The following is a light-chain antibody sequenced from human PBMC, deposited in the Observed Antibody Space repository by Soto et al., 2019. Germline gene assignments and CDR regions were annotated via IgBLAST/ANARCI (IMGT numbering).Light chain of an antibody. Sequence: QSALTQPASASGSPGQSITISCTGTSSDVGRYNLVSWYQQHPGKAPKLIIYEDIERPSGVSSRFSGSKSGNTASLTISGLQTEDEAHYYCCSYAGGTSVVFGGGTQLTVL. CDR2: EDI. J-gene: IGLJ2*01. V-gene: IGLV2-23*02. CDR1: SSDVGRYNL. CDR3: CSYAGGTSVV.